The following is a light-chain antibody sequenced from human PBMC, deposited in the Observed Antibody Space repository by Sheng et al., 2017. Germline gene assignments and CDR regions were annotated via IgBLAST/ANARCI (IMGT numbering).Light chain of an antibody. CDR3: QVWDGVSQQSV. V-gene: IGLV3-21*02. Sequence: SYVLTQPPSVSVAPGQTASITCLGNDIGGKSVHWYQRKPGQAPVVVVHDDSDRPAVIPARFSGSNSGNTATLTIDRVEAGDEADYYCQVWDGVSQQSVFGTGTKVTVL. CDR2: DDS. J-gene: IGLJ1*01. CDR1: DIGGKS.